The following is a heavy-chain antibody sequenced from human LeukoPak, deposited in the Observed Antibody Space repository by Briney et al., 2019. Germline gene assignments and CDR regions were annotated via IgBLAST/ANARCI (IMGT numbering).Heavy chain of an antibody. J-gene: IGHJ4*02. CDR2: INHSGST. V-gene: IGHV4-34*01. CDR1: GGSFSGYY. Sequence: SETLSLTCAVYGGSFSGYYWSWIRQPPGKGLEWIGEINHSGSTNYNPSLKSRVTISVDTSKNHFSLKLSSVTAADTAVYYCARCQRGLTTVTTLDYWGQGTLVTVAS. D-gene: IGHD4-17*01. CDR3: ARCQRGLTTVTTLDY.